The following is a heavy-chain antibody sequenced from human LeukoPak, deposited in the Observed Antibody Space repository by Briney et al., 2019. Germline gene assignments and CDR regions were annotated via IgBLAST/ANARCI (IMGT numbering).Heavy chain of an antibody. CDR1: GGSISGSNYR. CDR2: IYYSGST. CDR3: ARAARGYTYGYTTDV. D-gene: IGHD5-18*01. Sequence: SETLSLTCTVSGGSISGSNYRWGWVSQPPGKGLEWIVRIYYSGSTYYNPSLKSRVTISVDTSENQFSLKLRSVTAADTAVYFCARAARGYTYGYTTDVWGKGTTVTVSS. J-gene: IGHJ6*04. V-gene: IGHV4-39*07.